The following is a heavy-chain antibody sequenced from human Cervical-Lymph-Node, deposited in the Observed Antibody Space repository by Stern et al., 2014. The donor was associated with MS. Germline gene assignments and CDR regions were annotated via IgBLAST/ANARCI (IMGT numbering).Heavy chain of an antibody. Sequence: QVQLVQPGAEVKKPGASVTVSCKASGYTFSSYGINWVRQAPGQGLEWMGWISTYNGNPNYAQKFQDRFTMTTDTSTETAYIELRSLRFDDTAVYYCVREVYGDLRRLDHWGQGTLVTVSS. V-gene: IGHV1-18*01. J-gene: IGHJ4*02. CDR2: ISTYNGNP. CDR1: GYTFSSYG. CDR3: VREVYGDLRRLDH. D-gene: IGHD4-17*01.